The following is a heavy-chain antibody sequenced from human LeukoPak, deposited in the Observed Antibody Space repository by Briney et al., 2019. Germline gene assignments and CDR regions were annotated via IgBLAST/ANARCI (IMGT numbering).Heavy chain of an antibody. J-gene: IGHJ4*02. CDR3: ARDFRGSGWGGSPDY. D-gene: IGHD6-19*01. CDR1: GYSISSGYY. V-gene: IGHV4-38-2*02. Sequence: SETLSLTCTVSGYSISSGYYWGWTRQPPGKGLEWIGNIYHSGSTYYNPSLKSRVTISVDTSKNQFSLKLSSVTAADTAVYYCARDFRGSGWGGSPDYWGQGTLVTVSS. CDR2: IYHSGST.